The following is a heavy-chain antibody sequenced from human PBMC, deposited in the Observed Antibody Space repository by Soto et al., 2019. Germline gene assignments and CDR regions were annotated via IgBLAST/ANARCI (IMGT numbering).Heavy chain of an antibody. CDR3: GKVLAGATSQNEPDS. CDR1: GGSIYTNDYY. Sequence: SETLSLTCTVSGGSIYTNDYYWGWIRQPPGRGLEWIGNIDYNGVTYYNRSLKSRVSISRDTSKNQFSLRLTSVTAADTALYHCGKVLAGATSQNEPDSWGPGTLVTVSS. D-gene: IGHD2-15*01. V-gene: IGHV4-39*01. J-gene: IGHJ4*02. CDR2: IDYNGVT.